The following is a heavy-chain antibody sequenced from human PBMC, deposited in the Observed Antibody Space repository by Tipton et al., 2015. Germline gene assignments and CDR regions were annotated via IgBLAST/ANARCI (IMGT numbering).Heavy chain of an antibody. CDR3: ACLDYDSLTRDYQTVDY. CDR2: ISHSGNT. CDR1: AYSISSDYY. J-gene: IGHJ4*02. D-gene: IGHD3-9*01. V-gene: IGHV4-38-2*01. Sequence: TLSLTCAVSAYSISSDYYWGWIRQPPGKGLEWIGSISHSGNTYYNPSLKSRVTMSRDTSKNQFSLKLTSVTAADTAVYYCACLDYDSLTRDYQTVDYWGQGTLVTVSS.